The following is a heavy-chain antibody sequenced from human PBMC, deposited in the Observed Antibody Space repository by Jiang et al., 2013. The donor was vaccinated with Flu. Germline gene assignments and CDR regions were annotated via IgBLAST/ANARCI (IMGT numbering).Heavy chain of an antibody. Sequence: QLLESGGGLVKPGGSLRLSCAASGFTFSNFYMTWIRQAPGKGLEWVSYISTSTSYTNNADSVKGRFTISRDNAKNSLYLQMNSLRAEDTAFYYCVRLNYYSDSSGYCPDYWGQGTLVTVSS. V-gene: IGHV3-11*03. CDR3: VRLNYYSDSSGYCPDY. J-gene: IGHJ4*02. CDR2: ISTSTSYT. D-gene: IGHD3-22*01. CDR1: GFTFSNFY.